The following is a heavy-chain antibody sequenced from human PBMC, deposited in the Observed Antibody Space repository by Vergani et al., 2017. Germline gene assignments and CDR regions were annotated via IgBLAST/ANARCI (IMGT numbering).Heavy chain of an antibody. CDR1: GFTFSSYS. D-gene: IGHD2-2*01. CDR3: ARDGVVPAAKLSYYYYGMDV. Sequence: EVQLLESGGGLVKPGGSLRLSCAASGFTFSSYSMNWVRQAPGKGLEWVSSISSSSSYIYYADSVKGRFTISRDNAKNSLYLQMNSLRAEDTAVYYCARDGVVPAAKLSYYYYGMDVWGQGTTVTVSS. V-gene: IGHV3-21*01. J-gene: IGHJ6*02. CDR2: ISSSSSYI.